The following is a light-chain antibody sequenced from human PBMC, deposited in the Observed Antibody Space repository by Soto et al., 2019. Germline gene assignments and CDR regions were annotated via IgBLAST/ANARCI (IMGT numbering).Light chain of an antibody. CDR2: EVS. CDR3: SSYATSRTRPWV. J-gene: IGLJ3*02. CDR1: SSDVGGYNY. Sequence: QSAPTQPASVSGSPGQSITISCTGTSSDVGGYNYVSWYQQHPGKAPKLMIYEVSNRPSGVSNRFSGSKSGNTASLTISGLQAEDEADYYCSSYATSRTRPWVFGGGTKLTVL. V-gene: IGLV2-14*01.